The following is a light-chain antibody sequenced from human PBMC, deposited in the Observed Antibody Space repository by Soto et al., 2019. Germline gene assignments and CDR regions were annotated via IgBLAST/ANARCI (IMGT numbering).Light chain of an antibody. CDR2: GAS. J-gene: IGKJ1*01. Sequence: EIVLTQSPGTLSLSPGERATLSCRASQTFSNSFLSWFQQIPGQAPRLLIYGASMRATGIPDRFSGSGSGTQFTLTIASLQSEDFAVYFCQQYNTWPTFGQGTKVDI. CDR3: QQYNTWPT. CDR1: QTFSNSF. V-gene: IGKV3-20*01.